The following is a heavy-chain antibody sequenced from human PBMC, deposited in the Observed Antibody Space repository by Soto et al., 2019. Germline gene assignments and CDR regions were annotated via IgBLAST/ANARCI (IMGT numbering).Heavy chain of an antibody. Sequence: QVQLQESGPGLVKPSGTLYLTCAVSGGPISSSNWWSGVRQPPGKGLEWIGEIYHSGSTNYNPSLKSRVTISVDKSKNQFSLKLSSVTAADTAVYYGATPRVSAFFGVGTPYGMDVWGDGTTVTVSS. V-gene: IGHV4-4*02. CDR3: ATPRVSAFFGVGTPYGMDV. D-gene: IGHD3-3*01. J-gene: IGHJ6*04. CDR1: GGPISSSNW. CDR2: IYHSGST.